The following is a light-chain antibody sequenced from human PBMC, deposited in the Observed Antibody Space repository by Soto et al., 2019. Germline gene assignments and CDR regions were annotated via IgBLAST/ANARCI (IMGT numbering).Light chain of an antibody. Sequence: EIVLTQSPATLSVSPGDRVTLSCRASESIFGFLAWYQQKPGQSPRLLIYGGSTRATGIPARFSGTGSATDSTLTISSLQSEDFAVYFCQSYNNWPFASGLGTKLEI. V-gene: IGKV3-15*01. J-gene: IGKJ2*01. CDR1: ESIFGF. CDR3: QSYNNWPFA. CDR2: GGS.